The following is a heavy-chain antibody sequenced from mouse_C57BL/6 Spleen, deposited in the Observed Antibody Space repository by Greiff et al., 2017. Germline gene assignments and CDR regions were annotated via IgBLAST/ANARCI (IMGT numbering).Heavy chain of an antibody. CDR1: GFTFSDYG. CDR3: ARKDYYGSSDWYFDV. CDR2: LSSGSSTI. D-gene: IGHD1-1*01. V-gene: IGHV5-17*01. J-gene: IGHJ1*03. Sequence: DVKLVESGGGLVKPGGSLKLSCAASGFTFSDYGLHWVRQAPEKGLEWVAYLSSGSSTIYYADTVKGRFTISRDNAKNTLFLQMTSLRSEDTAMYYCARKDYYGSSDWYFDVWGTGTTVTVSS.